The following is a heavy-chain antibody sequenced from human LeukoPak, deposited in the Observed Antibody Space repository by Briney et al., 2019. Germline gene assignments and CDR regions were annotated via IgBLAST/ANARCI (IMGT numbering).Heavy chain of an antibody. D-gene: IGHD1-26*01. Sequence: GGSLRLSCAASGFTFSSYGMHWVRQAPGKGLEWVAFIRYDGSNKYYADSVKGRFTISRDNSKNTLYLQMNSLRAEDTAVYYCAKPQWELRWYWFDPWGQGTLVTVSS. CDR3: AKPQWELRWYWFDP. V-gene: IGHV3-30*02. CDR2: IRYDGSNK. CDR1: GFTFSSYG. J-gene: IGHJ5*02.